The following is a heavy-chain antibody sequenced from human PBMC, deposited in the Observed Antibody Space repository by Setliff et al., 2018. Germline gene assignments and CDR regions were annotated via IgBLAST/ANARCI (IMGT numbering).Heavy chain of an antibody. D-gene: IGHD3-22*01. Sequence: GASVKVSCKASGYTFTSHYMHWVRQAPGLGLEWMGTINPSSGRTSYAQKFQGRVTMTRDTSTSTVYMDMSSLRSEDTAVYYCARDVFPYHYEGAFDIWGQGTMVTASS. J-gene: IGHJ3*02. CDR3: ARDVFPYHYEGAFDI. CDR2: INPSSGRT. V-gene: IGHV1-46*01. CDR1: GYTFTSHY.